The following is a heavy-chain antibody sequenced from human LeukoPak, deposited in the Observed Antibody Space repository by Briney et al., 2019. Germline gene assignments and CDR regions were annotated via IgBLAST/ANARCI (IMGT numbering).Heavy chain of an antibody. J-gene: IGHJ4*02. CDR1: GGSISSGDYY. CDR2: IYYGGST. V-gene: IGHV4-30-4*01. Sequence: SQTLSLTCTVSGGSISSGDYYWSWIRQPPGKGLEWIGYIYYGGSTYYNPSLKSRVTISVDTSKNQFSLKLSSVTAADTAVYYCARGGWLRFEDYWGQGTLVTDSS. CDR3: ARGGWLRFEDY. D-gene: IGHD5-12*01.